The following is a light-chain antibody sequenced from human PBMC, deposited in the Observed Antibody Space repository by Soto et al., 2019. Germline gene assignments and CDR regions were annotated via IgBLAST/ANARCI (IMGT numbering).Light chain of an antibody. Sequence: ENVLTQSPATLSLSPGERATLSCRSSQSVSSYLAWYQHKPGQAPRLVISDASKRATGVPARFNGSGSGTDFTLTINSLEPEDFVVYYCQQRSKWPQTFGQGTKLEIK. CDR2: DAS. CDR3: QQRSKWPQT. V-gene: IGKV3-11*01. CDR1: QSVSSY. J-gene: IGKJ2*01.